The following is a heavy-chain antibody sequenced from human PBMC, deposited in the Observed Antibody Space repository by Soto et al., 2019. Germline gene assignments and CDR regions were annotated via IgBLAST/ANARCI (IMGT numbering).Heavy chain of an antibody. CDR2: INHSGST. D-gene: IGHD3-3*01. V-gene: IGHV4-34*01. CDR1: GGSFSGYY. J-gene: IGHJ4*02. Sequence: SSETLSLTCAVYGGSFSGYYWSWIRQPPGKGLEWIGEINHSGSTNYNPSLKSRVTISVDTSKNQFSLKLSSVTAADTAVYYCARGYSSFWSGYYWSDWGQGTQVTVSS. CDR3: ARGYSSFWSGYYWSD.